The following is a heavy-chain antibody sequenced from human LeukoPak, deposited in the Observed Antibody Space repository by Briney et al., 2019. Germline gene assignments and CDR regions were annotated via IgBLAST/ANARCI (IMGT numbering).Heavy chain of an antibody. V-gene: IGHV3-30*04. J-gene: IGHJ4*02. D-gene: IGHD2-2*01. CDR2: ISYDGGNK. Sequence: LPGGSLRLSCAASGFTFSSYAMHWVRQAPGKGLEWVAVISYDGGNKYYADSVKGRFTISRDNSKNTLYLQMNSLRAEDTAVYYCAREYPGYYFDYWGQGTLVTVSS. CDR3: AREYPGYYFDY. CDR1: GFTFSSYA.